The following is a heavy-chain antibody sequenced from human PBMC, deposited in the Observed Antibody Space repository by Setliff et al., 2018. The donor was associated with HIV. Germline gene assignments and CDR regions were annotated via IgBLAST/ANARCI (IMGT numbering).Heavy chain of an antibody. CDR2: IYHSGST. CDR3: ASGLRYYDSSGYYPH. D-gene: IGHD3-22*01. V-gene: IGHV4-4*02. CDR1: GGSISSSNW. J-gene: IGHJ4*02. Sequence: SETLSLTCAVSGGSISSSNWWSWVRQPPGKGLEWIGEIYHSGSTNYNPSLKSRVTISVDTSKNQFSLKLSSVTAADTAVYYCASGLRYYDSSGYYPHWGQGTLVTVSS.